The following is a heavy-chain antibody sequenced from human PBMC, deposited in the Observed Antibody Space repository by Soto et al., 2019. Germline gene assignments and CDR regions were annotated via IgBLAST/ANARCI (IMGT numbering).Heavy chain of an antibody. Sequence: SETLSLTCAVYGGSFSGYYWSWIRQPPGKGLEWFGEINHSGGTNYNPSLKSRVTISVDTSKNQFSLKLSSVTAADTAVYYCARGQELGYCSGGSCFGGYFDYWGQGTLVTVSS. D-gene: IGHD2-15*01. J-gene: IGHJ4*02. CDR1: GGSFSGYY. CDR2: INHSGGT. CDR3: ARGQELGYCSGGSCFGGYFDY. V-gene: IGHV4-34*01.